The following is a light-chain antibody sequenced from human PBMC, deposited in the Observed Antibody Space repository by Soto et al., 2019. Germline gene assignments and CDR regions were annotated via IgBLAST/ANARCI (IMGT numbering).Light chain of an antibody. CDR3: QSYDSGLSGWL. V-gene: IGLV1-40*01. J-gene: IGLJ2*01. CDR2: ENT. Sequence: QSVLTQPPSVSGAPGQRVTISCTGRSSNIGAVFDVHWYEQVPGTAPKLLIYENTNRPSGVPDRFSGSKSGTSASLAITGLQAEDEADYYCQSYDSGLSGWLFGGGTKVTVL. CDR1: SSNIGAVFD.